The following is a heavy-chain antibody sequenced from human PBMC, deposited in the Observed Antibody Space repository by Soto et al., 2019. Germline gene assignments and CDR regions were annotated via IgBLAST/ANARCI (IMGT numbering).Heavy chain of an antibody. CDR1: GYAFSSYW. J-gene: IGHJ5*02. Sequence: GESLKISCQGSGYAFSSYWIAWVRQMPGKGLEWMGIIYPGDSDTRYSPSFQGQVTISVDKSITTAYLQWSSLKASDTAMYYCARGYCTATFCDTWFDPMGRGTLVTVSS. V-gene: IGHV5-51*01. CDR3: ARGYCTATFCDTWFDP. D-gene: IGHD2-8*02. CDR2: IYPGDSDT.